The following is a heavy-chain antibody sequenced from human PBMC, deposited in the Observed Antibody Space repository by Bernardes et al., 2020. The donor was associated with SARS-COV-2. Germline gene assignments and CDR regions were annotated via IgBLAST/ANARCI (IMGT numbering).Heavy chain of an antibody. CDR3: ARAPRYCSGGTCYGGFDI. CDR2: IWYDGTKK. Sequence: GGSLRLSRAASGFTFSNYGIHWVRQAPGKGLEWVAVIWYDGTKKYFVDSVKGRFTISRDSSRNTVYLQMNSLRDEDTAVYHCARAPRYCSGGTCYGGFDIWGQGTMVTVSS. V-gene: IGHV3-33*08. D-gene: IGHD2-15*01. J-gene: IGHJ3*02. CDR1: GFTFSNYG.